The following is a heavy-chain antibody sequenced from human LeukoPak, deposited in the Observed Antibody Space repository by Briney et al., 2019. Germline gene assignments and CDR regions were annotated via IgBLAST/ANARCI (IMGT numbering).Heavy chain of an antibody. CDR1: GATFSTYA. V-gene: IGHV1-69*13. CDR3: ARYRVPPGGVAFDI. Sequence: SSVKLSCKASGATFSTYAISWVRQSPGEGLEWMGGIIPISGTADYAQKFQGRVTITADDSTNTAYMQLSSLRSEDTAVYYCARYRVPPGGVAFDIWGQGTMVIVSS. CDR2: IIPISGTA. D-gene: IGHD3-16*02. J-gene: IGHJ3*02.